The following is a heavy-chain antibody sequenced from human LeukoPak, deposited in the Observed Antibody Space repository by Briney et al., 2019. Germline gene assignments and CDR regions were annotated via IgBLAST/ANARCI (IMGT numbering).Heavy chain of an antibody. Sequence: PGGSLRLSCAASGFPFSSYDMHWVRPATGKGLEWVSAIGTAGDTFYPGSVKGRFTISRENAKNSLYLQMNSLRAEDTAVYYCARGIPVVTPKSGYYYYGMDVWGQGTTVTVSS. CDR1: GFPFSSYD. J-gene: IGHJ6*02. CDR2: IGTAGDT. D-gene: IGHD4-23*01. V-gene: IGHV3-13*01. CDR3: ARGIPVVTPKSGYYYYGMDV.